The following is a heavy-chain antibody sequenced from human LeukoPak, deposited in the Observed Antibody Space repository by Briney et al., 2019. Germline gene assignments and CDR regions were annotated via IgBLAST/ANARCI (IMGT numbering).Heavy chain of an antibody. J-gene: IGHJ6*04. D-gene: IGHD3-9*01. Sequence: SVKVSCKASGGTFSSYAISWVRQAPGQGLEWMGGIIPIFGTANYARKFQGRVTITADESTSTAYMELSSLRSEDTAVYYCARSRYFDWLSPYYYYGMDVWGKGTTVTVSS. CDR3: ARSRYFDWLSPYYYYGMDV. CDR2: IIPIFGTA. CDR1: GGTFSSYA. V-gene: IGHV1-69*01.